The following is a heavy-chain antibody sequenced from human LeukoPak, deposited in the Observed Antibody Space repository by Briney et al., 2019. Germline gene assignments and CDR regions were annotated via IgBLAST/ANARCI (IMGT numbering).Heavy chain of an antibody. V-gene: IGHV4-59*01. CDR1: GGSISNYY. CDR3: ARGDSSGDYDY. D-gene: IGHD3-22*01. Sequence: PLETLSLTCTVSGGSISNYYWSWMRQPPGKGLEWIGYIYYTGSTNYNPSLKSRVTMSVDTSKNQFSLKLSSVTAADTAVYYCARGDSSGDYDYWGQGTLVTVS. J-gene: IGHJ4*02. CDR2: IYYTGST.